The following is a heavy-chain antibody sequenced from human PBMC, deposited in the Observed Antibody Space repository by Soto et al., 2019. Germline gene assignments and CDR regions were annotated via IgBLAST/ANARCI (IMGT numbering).Heavy chain of an antibody. V-gene: IGHV3-23*01. D-gene: IGHD1-7*01. Sequence: GGSLRLSCAASGFTFSSYGMTWVRQAPGKGLEWVSFSSATGAGTYYADSVKGRFTSSRDNSKNTLYLQMTSLRADDTAVYYCAKDRRAGGNYGFYSDFWGQGALVTVSS. CDR1: GFTFSSYG. J-gene: IGHJ4*02. CDR2: SSATGAGT. CDR3: AKDRRAGGNYGFYSDF.